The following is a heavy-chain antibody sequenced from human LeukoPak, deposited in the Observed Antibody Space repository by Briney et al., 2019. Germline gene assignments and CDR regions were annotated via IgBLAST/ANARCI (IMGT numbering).Heavy chain of an antibody. CDR1: GYTFTSYG. V-gene: IGHV1-18*01. Sequence: ASVKVSCKASGYTFTSYGISWVRQAPGQGLEWMGWISAYNGNTNYAQKLQGRVTMPTDTSTSTAYMELRSMRSDDTAVYYCVRPILYYYDSSGYYDYWGQGTLVTVSS. CDR2: ISAYNGNT. J-gene: IGHJ4*02. D-gene: IGHD3-22*01. CDR3: VRPILYYYDSSGYYDY.